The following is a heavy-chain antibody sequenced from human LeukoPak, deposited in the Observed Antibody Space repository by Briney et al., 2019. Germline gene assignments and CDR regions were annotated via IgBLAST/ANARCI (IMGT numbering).Heavy chain of an antibody. CDR3: ARSTCSGGTCHGEGFDY. J-gene: IGHJ4*02. Sequence: GGSLRLSCAASGFTFSSYGMSWVRQAPGKGLEWVSGISGSGGSTYYVDSVKGRFTISRDNPKDTLYLQMNSLRAEDTAVYYCARSTCSGGTCHGEGFDYWGQGTLVTVSS. CDR2: ISGSGGST. V-gene: IGHV3-23*01. D-gene: IGHD2-15*01. CDR1: GFTFSSYG.